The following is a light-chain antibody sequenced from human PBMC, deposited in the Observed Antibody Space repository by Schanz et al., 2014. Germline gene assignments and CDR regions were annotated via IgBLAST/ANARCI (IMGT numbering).Light chain of an antibody. J-gene: IGLJ3*02. CDR2: DNA. V-gene: IGLV1-51*01. Sequence: QSVLTQPPSVSAAAGQKVTISCSGHSSNIGSNYVSWYQLLPGTAPKLVIYDNAKRPSGIPDRFSGSKSGTSASLAISGLQSEDEADYYCAAWDDNLNVYWVFGGGTKLTVL. CDR1: SSNIGSNY. CDR3: AAWDDNLNVYWV.